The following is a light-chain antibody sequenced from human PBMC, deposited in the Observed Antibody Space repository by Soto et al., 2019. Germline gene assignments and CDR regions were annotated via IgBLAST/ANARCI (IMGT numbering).Light chain of an antibody. V-gene: IGLV2-14*01. CDR3: SSYTSSSTYG. CDR2: EVS. J-gene: IGLJ1*01. CDR1: SSDVGCYDY. Sequence: QSALTQPASVSGSPGQSITISCTGTSSDVGCYDYVSWYQQHPGKAPKLFIYEVSNRPSGVSNRFSASKSGNTDSLTISGLQADDEADYYCSSYTSSSTYGFGTGTKVTAL.